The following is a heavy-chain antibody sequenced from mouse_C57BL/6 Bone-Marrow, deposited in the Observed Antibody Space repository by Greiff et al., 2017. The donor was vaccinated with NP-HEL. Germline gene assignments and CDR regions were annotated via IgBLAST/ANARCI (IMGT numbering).Heavy chain of an antibody. J-gene: IGHJ2*01. Sequence: VQVVESGAELARPGASVKMSCKASGYTFTSYTMHWVKQRPGQGLEWIGYINPSSGYTKYNQKFKDKATLTADKSSSTAYMQLSSLTSEDSAVYYCVKRNLLRDYWGQGTTLTVSS. D-gene: IGHD2-10*01. CDR1: GYTFTSYT. CDR3: VKRNLLRDY. V-gene: IGHV1-4*01. CDR2: INPSSGYT.